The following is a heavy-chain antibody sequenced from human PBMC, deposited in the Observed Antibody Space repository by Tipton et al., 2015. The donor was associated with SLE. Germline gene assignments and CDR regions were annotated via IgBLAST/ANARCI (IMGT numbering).Heavy chain of an antibody. D-gene: IGHD3-22*01. J-gene: IGHJ2*01. CDR3: SKLVVIQEAYWYFDL. V-gene: IGHV3-7*03. CDR1: GFTFSNYN. Sequence: SLRLSCAASGFTFSNYNMNWVCQAPGKGLEWVANIKQDDSEIYYVDSVKGRFTISRDNTKNSLYLQMSSMRAEDTAVYYCSKLVVIQEAYWYFDLWGRGTLGTVSS. CDR2: IKQDDSEI.